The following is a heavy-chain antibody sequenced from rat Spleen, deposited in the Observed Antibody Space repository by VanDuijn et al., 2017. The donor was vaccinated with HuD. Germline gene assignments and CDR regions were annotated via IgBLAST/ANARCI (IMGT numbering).Heavy chain of an antibody. D-gene: IGHD1-4*01. V-gene: IGHV5-29*01. CDR3: AKVGLPGGLLIYLRSSYNWFTY. Sequence: EVQLVESDGGLVQPGGSLKLYCAASGFIFSDCYMAWVRQAPTKGLEWVATISYDGSSIFYRDSVRARFTVSRDNGKSTLYLQMDSLKFEYTATYYCAKVGLPGGLLIYLRSSYNWFTYWGRGTPVTVSS. CDR2: ISYDGSSI. J-gene: IGHJ3*01. CDR1: GFIFSDCY.